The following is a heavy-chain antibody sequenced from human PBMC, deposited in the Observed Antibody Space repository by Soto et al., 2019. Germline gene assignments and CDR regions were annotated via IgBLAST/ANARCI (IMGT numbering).Heavy chain of an antibody. D-gene: IGHD3-3*01. CDR3: ARDFAYFDY. J-gene: IGHJ4*02. Sequence: RSLTCTVSGGSSKSGSYSWSWIRQPPGKGLEWIGYVYHTGRTNYNPSLKSRVSISMDTSMNQFSLNLDSVTAADTAVYFCARDFAYFDYWGQGTLVTVSS. CDR2: VYHTGRT. V-gene: IGHV4-61*01. CDR1: GGSSKSGSYS.